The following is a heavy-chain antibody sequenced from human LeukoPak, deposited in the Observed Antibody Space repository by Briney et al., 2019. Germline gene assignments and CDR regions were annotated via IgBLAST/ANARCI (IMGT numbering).Heavy chain of an antibody. CDR1: GYTFTSYD. V-gene: IGHV1-46*01. Sequence: ASVKVSCKASGYTFTSYDINWVRQAPGQGLEWMGIINPSGGSTSYAQKFQGRVTMTRDTSTSTVYMELSSLRSEDTAVYYCASGTYNLEFDYWGQGTLVTVSS. J-gene: IGHJ4*02. CDR3: ASGTYNLEFDY. CDR2: INPSGGST. D-gene: IGHD1-1*01.